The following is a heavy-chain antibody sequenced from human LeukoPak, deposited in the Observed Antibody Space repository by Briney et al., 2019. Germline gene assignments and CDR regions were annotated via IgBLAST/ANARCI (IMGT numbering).Heavy chain of an antibody. CDR3: AKSPDTLRYFDWLPQQTFNY. CDR1: GFTFSSYG. Sequence: PGGSLRLSCAASGFTFSSYGMHWVRQAPGKGLEWVAVIPYDGSNKYYADSVRGRFTISRDNSKNTLYLQMNSLRAEDTAVYYCAKSPDTLRYFDWLPQQTFNYWGQGTLVTVSS. V-gene: IGHV3-30*18. J-gene: IGHJ4*02. CDR2: IPYDGSNK. D-gene: IGHD3-9*01.